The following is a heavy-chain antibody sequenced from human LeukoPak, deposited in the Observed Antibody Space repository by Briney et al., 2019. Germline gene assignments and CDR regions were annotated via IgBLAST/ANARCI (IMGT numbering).Heavy chain of an antibody. CDR3: ARGPDGYNYGFDY. Sequence: SETLSLTCTVSGGSISSGDYYWSWIRQPPGKGLEWIGYIYYSGSTYYNPSLKSRVTISVDTSKNQFSLKLGSVTAADTAVYYCARGPDGYNYGFDYWGQGTLVTVSS. J-gene: IGHJ4*02. CDR2: IYYSGST. D-gene: IGHD5-24*01. V-gene: IGHV4-30-4*01. CDR1: GGSISSGDYY.